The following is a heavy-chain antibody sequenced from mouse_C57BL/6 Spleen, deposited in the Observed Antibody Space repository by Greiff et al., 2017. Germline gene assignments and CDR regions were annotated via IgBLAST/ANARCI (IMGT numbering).Heavy chain of an antibody. D-gene: IGHD2-1*01. V-gene: IGHV1-15*01. CDR3: TRNGANYPYAMDY. J-gene: IGHJ4*01. CDR2: IDPETGGT. CDR1: GYTFTDYE. Sequence: VKLQESGAELVRPGASVTLSCKASGYTFTDYEMHWVKQTPVHGLEWIGAIDPETGGTAYNQKFKGKAILTADKSSSTAYMELRSLTSEDSAVYYCTRNGANYPYAMDYWGQGTSVTVSS.